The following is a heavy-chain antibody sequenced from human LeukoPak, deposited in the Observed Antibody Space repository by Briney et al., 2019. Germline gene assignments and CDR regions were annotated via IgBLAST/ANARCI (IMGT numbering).Heavy chain of an antibody. D-gene: IGHD6-19*01. Sequence: ASVKLSCKASGYTFTGYDVYWVRQAPGQGLEWMGWISPNSGGTNYAQKLQGRVTMSTDTSTGTAYMELRSLRSDDTAVYYCARRVAVARRDAFDIWGQGTMVTVSS. CDR2: ISPNSGGT. J-gene: IGHJ3*02. CDR1: GYTFTGYD. CDR3: ARRVAVARRDAFDI. V-gene: IGHV1-2*02.